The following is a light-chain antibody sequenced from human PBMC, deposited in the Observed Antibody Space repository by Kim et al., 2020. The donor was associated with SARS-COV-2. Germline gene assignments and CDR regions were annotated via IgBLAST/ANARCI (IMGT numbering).Light chain of an antibody. Sequence: QSVLTQPPSASGSPGQSVTISCTGTSSDVGGYNYVSWYQQHPGKAPKLMIYEVTKRPSGVPDRFSGSKSGNTAPLTASGLQAEDEADYYCSSYAAISNFVFGTGTKVTVL. CDR2: EVT. CDR1: SSDVGGYNY. V-gene: IGLV2-8*01. J-gene: IGLJ1*01. CDR3: SSYAAISNFV.